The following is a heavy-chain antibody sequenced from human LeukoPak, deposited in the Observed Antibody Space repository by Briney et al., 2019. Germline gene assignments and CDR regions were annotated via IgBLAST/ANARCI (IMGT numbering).Heavy chain of an antibody. D-gene: IGHD6-19*01. CDR3: ARDGIAVAGTMFDY. CDR2: IKQDGGEK. Sequence: GGSLRLSCAASGFIFSSYWMSWVRQAPGKGLEWVASIKQDGGEKYYVDSVEGRFTISRDNAKNSLYLQMNSLRAEDTAVYYCARDGIAVAGTMFDYWGQGTLVTVSS. CDR1: GFIFSSYW. J-gene: IGHJ4*02. V-gene: IGHV3-7*01.